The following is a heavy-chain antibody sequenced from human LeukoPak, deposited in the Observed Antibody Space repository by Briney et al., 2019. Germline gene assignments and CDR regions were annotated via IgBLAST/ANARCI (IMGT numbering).Heavy chain of an antibody. Sequence: GGSLGLSCAASGFTFSSYAMSWVRQAPGKGLEWVSAISGSGGSTYYADSVKGRFTISRDNSKSTLYLQMNSLRAEDTAVYYCAKGDSGYFDYWGQGTLVTVSS. CDR2: ISGSGGST. V-gene: IGHV3-23*01. J-gene: IGHJ4*02. CDR3: AKGDSGYFDY. D-gene: IGHD3-22*01. CDR1: GFTFSSYA.